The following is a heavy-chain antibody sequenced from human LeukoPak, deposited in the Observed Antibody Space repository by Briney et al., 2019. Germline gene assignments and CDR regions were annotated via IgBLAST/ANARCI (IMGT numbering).Heavy chain of an antibody. V-gene: IGHV3-30*02. CDR2: IRYDGSNK. J-gene: IGHJ4*02. D-gene: IGHD3-3*01. Sequence: GGSLRLSCAASGFTFSSYGMHWVRQAPGKGLEWVAFIRYDGSNKYYADSVKGRFTIPRDNSKNTLYLQMNSLRAEDTAVYYCAKDRYDFWSGSYDYWGQGTLVTVSS. CDR1: GFTFSSYG. CDR3: AKDRYDFWSGSYDY.